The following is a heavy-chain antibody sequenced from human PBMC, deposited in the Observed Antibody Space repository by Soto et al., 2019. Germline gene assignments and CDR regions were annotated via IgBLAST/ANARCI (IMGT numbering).Heavy chain of an antibody. CDR3: ARGRSFSYDSTPPPMFDP. CDR1: GFAFSTFD. CDR2: IGTLSDT. D-gene: IGHD3-10*01. Sequence: GVSLRLSCAGSGFAFSTFDIHWVRQAPGKGLEWVSGIGTLSDTFYAASVQGRFTISRQNAKNSVYLQMNSLRAGDTAFYYCARGRSFSYDSTPPPMFDPWGQGTLVTVSS. V-gene: IGHV3-13*01. J-gene: IGHJ5*02.